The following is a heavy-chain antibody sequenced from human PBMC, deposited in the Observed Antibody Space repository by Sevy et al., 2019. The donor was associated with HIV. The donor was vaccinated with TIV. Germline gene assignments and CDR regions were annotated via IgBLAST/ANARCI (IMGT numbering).Heavy chain of an antibody. J-gene: IGHJ4*02. CDR3: ARGKHVSDYYGSFDY. CDR1: GVTVSSNF. D-gene: IGHD3-3*01. CDR2: IWLTGAT. V-gene: IGHV3-53*01. Sequence: GGSLRLSCTVSGVTVSSNFISWVRQAPGKGLEWVSVIWLTGATYYADSVKGRFTISRDNSKNTLYLDMSSLRADDTAVYFCARGKHVSDYYGSFDYWGQGTLVTVSS.